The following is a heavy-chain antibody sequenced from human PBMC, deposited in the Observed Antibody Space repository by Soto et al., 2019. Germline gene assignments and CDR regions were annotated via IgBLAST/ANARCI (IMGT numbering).Heavy chain of an antibody. CDR3: ARGSLLVVTPTPFDY. D-gene: IGHD2-21*02. Sequence: ASVKVSCKSSGYIFSNDGIGWVRQAPGQGLEWMGWISVHNGNTNSAQKFQGRVTMTTDTSTNTAYIELRSLRSDDTTIYYCARGSLLVVTPTPFDYWGQGTLVTVSS. CDR1: GYIFSNDG. V-gene: IGHV1-18*04. J-gene: IGHJ4*02. CDR2: ISVHNGNT.